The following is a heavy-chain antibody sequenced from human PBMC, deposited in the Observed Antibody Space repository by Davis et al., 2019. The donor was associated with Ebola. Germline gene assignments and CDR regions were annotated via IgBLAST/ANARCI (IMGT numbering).Heavy chain of an antibody. CDR1: GGSFSGYY. J-gene: IGHJ4*02. CDR3: AREGNGLVVYDGWAD. CDR2: INHSGST. V-gene: IGHV4-34*01. Sequence: PSETLSLTCAVYGGSFSGYYWSWIRQPPGKGLEWIGEINHSGSTNYNPSLKSRVTISVDTSKNQFSLKLSSVTAADTAVYYCAREGNGLVVYDGWADWGQGTLVTVSS. D-gene: IGHD2-8*02.